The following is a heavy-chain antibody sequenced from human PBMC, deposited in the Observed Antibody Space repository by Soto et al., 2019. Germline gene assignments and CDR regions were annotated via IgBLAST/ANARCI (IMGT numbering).Heavy chain of an antibody. Sequence: GASVKVSCKASGYTFTSYGISWVRQAPGQGLEWMGWISAYSGNTNYAQKLQGRVTMTTDTSTSTAYMELRSLRSDDTAVYYCARDERLPPLSRYYYDSSGYAFDYWGQGTQVTVSS. D-gene: IGHD3-22*01. CDR1: GYTFTSYG. CDR3: ARDERLPPLSRYYYDSSGYAFDY. J-gene: IGHJ4*02. CDR2: ISAYSGNT. V-gene: IGHV1-18*01.